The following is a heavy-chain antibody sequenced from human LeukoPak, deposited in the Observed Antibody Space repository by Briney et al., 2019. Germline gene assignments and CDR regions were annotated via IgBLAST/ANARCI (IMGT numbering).Heavy chain of an antibody. Sequence: PSETLSLTCTVSGYSISSGYYWGWIRQPPGKGLEWIGSIYHSGSTYYNPSLKSRVTISVDTSKNQFSLKLSSVTAADTAVYYCARVGDTAMTSYYYYYGMDVWGQGTMVTVSS. CDR3: ARVGDTAMTSYYYYYGMDV. V-gene: IGHV4-38-2*02. CDR1: GYSISSGYY. CDR2: IYHSGST. D-gene: IGHD5-18*01. J-gene: IGHJ6*02.